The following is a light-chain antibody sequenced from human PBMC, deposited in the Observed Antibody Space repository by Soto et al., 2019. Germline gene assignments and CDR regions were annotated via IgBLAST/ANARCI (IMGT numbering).Light chain of an antibody. CDR3: QQYDTYWT. Sequence: DIQMTQSPSTLSASVGDRVIITCRASQSISNWLAWYQQKPGKAPNLLIYKASSLKSGVPSRFSGSGSGTEFTLTISSLQPDDFATYYCQQYDTYWTFGQGTKVEIK. V-gene: IGKV1-5*03. CDR2: KAS. J-gene: IGKJ1*01. CDR1: QSISNW.